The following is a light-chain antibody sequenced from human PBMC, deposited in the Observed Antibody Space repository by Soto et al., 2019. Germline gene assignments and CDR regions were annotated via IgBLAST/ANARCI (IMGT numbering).Light chain of an antibody. J-gene: IGKJ1*01. Sequence: DIMMSQSPATLSLTEGDRATLPCRASQSLSSYLAWYQQKPGQAPRLLNYDASNRATGIPARFSGSGSGTDFTLTISSLEPEDFAVYYCQQRSNWPRESTFAPRAKV. CDR1: QSLSSY. V-gene: IGKV3-11*01. CDR3: QQRSNWPREST. CDR2: DAS.